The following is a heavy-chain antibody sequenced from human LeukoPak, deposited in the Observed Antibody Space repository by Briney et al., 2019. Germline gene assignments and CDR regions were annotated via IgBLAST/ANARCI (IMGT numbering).Heavy chain of an antibody. CDR2: IKSKTGGGTT. CDR3: TTVTWTTIIEY. V-gene: IGHV3-15*01. D-gene: IGHD3/OR15-3a*01. Sequence: GGSLRLSCAASGFTSSNAWMSWVRQAPGKGLEWVGRIKSKTGGGTTDYPVPVKGRFTISRDDSKNTLYLQMNSLKTEDTAVYYCTTVTWTTIIEYWGQGTLVTVSS. CDR1: GFTSSNAW. J-gene: IGHJ4*02.